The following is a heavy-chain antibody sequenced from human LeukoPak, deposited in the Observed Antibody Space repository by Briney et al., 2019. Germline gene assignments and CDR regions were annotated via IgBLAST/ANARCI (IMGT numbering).Heavy chain of an antibody. CDR3: ARPNFSYFVSLDP. CDR1: GYSISSGYY. D-gene: IGHD3-9*01. J-gene: IGHJ5*02. CDR2: IYHSGST. V-gene: IGHV4-38-2*02. Sequence: SETLSLTCTVSGYSISSGYYWGWIRQPPGKGLEWIGSIYHSGSTYYNPSLKSRVTISVGTSKNQFSLKLSSVTAADTAVYYCARPNFSYFVSLDPWGRGTLVTVSS.